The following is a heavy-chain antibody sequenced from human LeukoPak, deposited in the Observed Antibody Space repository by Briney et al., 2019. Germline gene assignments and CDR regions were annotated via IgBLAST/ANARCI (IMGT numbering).Heavy chain of an antibody. J-gene: IGHJ4*02. CDR3: AKCRVRGVDYFDY. V-gene: IGHV3-74*01. D-gene: IGHD3-10*01. CDR2: INSDGSST. CDR1: GFTFSSYW. Sequence: PGGSLRLSCAASGFTFSSYWMHWVRQAPGKGLVWVSRINSDGSSTSYADSVKGRFTISRDNAKNTLYLQMNSLSAEDTAVYYCAKCRVRGVDYFDYWGQGTLVTVSS.